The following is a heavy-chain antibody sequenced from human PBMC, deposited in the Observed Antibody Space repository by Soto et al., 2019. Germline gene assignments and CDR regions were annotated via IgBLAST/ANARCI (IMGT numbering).Heavy chain of an antibody. D-gene: IGHD3-22*01. CDR2: ISYDGSNK. J-gene: IGHJ6*02. CDR1: GVTFSSYG. V-gene: IGHV3-30*18. CDR3: AKDGDYYYDSSGYYPDV. Sequence: PGGALRLSCAASGVTFSSYGMHWVRQAPGKGLEWVAVISYDGSNKYYADSVKGRFTISRDNSKNTLYLQMNSLRAEDTAVYYCAKDGDYYYDSSGYYPDVWGQGTTVTVSS.